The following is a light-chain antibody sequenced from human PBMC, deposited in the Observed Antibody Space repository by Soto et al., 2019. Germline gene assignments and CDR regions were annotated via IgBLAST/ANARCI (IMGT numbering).Light chain of an antibody. CDR1: QSVSSN. CDR3: QQYNNWPPWT. CDR2: GAS. Sequence: EIVMPQSPATLSVSPGERATLSCRASQSVSSNLAWYQQKPGQAPRLLIYGASTRATGIPARFSGSGSGTEFTLTISSLQSADFAVYYCQQYNNWPPWTFGRGTKVEIK. J-gene: IGKJ1*01. V-gene: IGKV3-15*01.